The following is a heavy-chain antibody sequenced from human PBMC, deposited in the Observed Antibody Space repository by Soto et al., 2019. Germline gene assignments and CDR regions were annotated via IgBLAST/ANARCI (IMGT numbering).Heavy chain of an antibody. Sequence: PSETLSLTCTVSGGSVSNYYWGWFRQPPGKGLEWIGYIYYSGSTNYNPSLKSRVTVSVDTSKNQFSLKLRSVSAADTAVYYCARTYCDRTTCYDFFDYWGQGTLVTVSS. D-gene: IGHD2-2*01. CDR3: ARTYCDRTTCYDFFDY. J-gene: IGHJ4*02. CDR2: IYYSGST. CDR1: GGSVSNYY. V-gene: IGHV4-59*08.